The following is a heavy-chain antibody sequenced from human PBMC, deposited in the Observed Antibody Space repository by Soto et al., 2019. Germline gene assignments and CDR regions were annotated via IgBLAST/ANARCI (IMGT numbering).Heavy chain of an antibody. CDR3: ARDHLPTGYSSSAPSHNWFDP. D-gene: IGHD6-13*01. V-gene: IGHV4-31*03. J-gene: IGHJ5*02. Sequence: SSETLSLTCTVSGGSISSGGYYWSWIRQHPGKGLEWIGYIYYSGSTYYNPSLKSRVTISVDTSKNQFSLKLSSVTAADTAVYYCARDHLPTGYSSSAPSHNWFDPWGQGTLVTVSS. CDR1: GGSISSGGYY. CDR2: IYYSGST.